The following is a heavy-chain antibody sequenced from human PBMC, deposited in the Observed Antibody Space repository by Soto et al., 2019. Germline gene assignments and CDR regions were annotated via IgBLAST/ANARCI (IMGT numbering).Heavy chain of an antibody. CDR2: ISAYNGNT. D-gene: IGHD3-3*01. CDR1: GYTFTSYG. CDR3: ARYSKARFLEWLPSSSYYYYGMDV. V-gene: IGHV1-18*01. Sequence: ASVKVSCKASGYTFTSYGISWVRQAPGQGLEWIGWISAYNGNTNYAQKLQGRVTMTTDTSTSTAYMELRSLRSDDTAVYYCARYSKARFLEWLPSSSYYYYGMDVWGQGTTVTVSS. J-gene: IGHJ6*02.